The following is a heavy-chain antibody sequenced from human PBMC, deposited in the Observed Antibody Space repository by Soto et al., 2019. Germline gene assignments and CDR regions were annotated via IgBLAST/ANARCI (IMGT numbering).Heavy chain of an antibody. V-gene: IGHV1-2*02. CDR3: ARDHEDFWSGDPADY. D-gene: IGHD3-3*01. CDR2: INPNSGGT. CDR1: GYTFTGYY. Sequence: ASVKVSCKASGYTFTGYYMHWVRQAPGQGLEWMGWINPNSGGTNYAQKFQGRVTMTRDTSISTAYMELSRLRSDDTAVYCCARDHEDFWSGDPADYWGQGTLVTVSS. J-gene: IGHJ4*02.